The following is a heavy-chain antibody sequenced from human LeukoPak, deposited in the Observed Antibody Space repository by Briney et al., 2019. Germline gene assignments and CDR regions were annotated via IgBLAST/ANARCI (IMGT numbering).Heavy chain of an antibody. J-gene: IGHJ4*02. CDR2: ISAYNGNT. CDR1: GYTFDSYG. CDR3: ARDRTIAAAGTPDY. V-gene: IGHV1-18*01. Sequence: GASVKVSCKASGYTFDSYGINWVRQAPGQGLEWMEWISAYNGNTNYAQKLQGRVTMTTDTSTSTAYMELRSLRSDDTAVYYCARDRTIAAAGTPDYWGQGTLVTVSS. D-gene: IGHD6-13*01.